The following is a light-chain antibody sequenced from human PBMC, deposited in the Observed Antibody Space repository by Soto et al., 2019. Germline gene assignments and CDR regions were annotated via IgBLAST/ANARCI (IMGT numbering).Light chain of an antibody. CDR1: SSDIGGYNY. J-gene: IGLJ2*01. Sequence: QPVLTQPPSASGSPGQSVTISCTGTSSDIGGYNYISWYQQHPGKAPKLMIYEVSKRPSGVPDRFSASKSGNTASLTVSGLQAEDEADYYCASYAVSSVVFGGGTQLTVL. V-gene: IGLV2-8*01. CDR2: EVS. CDR3: ASYAVSSVV.